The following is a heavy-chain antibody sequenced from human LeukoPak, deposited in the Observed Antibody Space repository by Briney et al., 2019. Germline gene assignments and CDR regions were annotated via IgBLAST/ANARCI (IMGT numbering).Heavy chain of an antibody. CDR1: GGSISSYY. CDR3: ARGVWGIVATTSSYYFDY. CDR2: IYYSGST. D-gene: IGHD5-12*01. V-gene: IGHV4-59*01. Sequence: PSETLSLTCTVSGGSISSYYWNWIRQPPGKGLEWIGYIYYSGSTNYNPSLKSRVTISVDTSKNQISLKVRSMTAADTAVYYCARGVWGIVATTSSYYFDYWGQGTLVTVSS. J-gene: IGHJ4*02.